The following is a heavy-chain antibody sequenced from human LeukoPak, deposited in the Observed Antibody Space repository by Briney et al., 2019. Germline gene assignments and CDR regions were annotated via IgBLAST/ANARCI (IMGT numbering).Heavy chain of an antibody. CDR2: IWYDGSNK. D-gene: IGHD3-22*01. J-gene: IGHJ4*02. CDR3: AKEYYDGSGCLDY. CDR1: GFTFSSYG. Sequence: PGGSLRLSCAASGFTFSSYGMHWVRQAPGKGLEWVAVIWYDGSNKYYADSVKGRFTISRDNSKNTLYLQMNSLRAEDTAVYYCAKEYYDGSGCLDYWGQGTLVTVSS. V-gene: IGHV3-33*06.